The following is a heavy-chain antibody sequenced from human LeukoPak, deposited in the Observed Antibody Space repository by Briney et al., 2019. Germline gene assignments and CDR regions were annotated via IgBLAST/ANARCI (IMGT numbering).Heavy chain of an antibody. CDR3: ARHPRVFPFDY. Sequence: SETLSLTCTVSGGSISSYYWSWIRQPPGKGLEWIGYIYYSGSTNYNPFLKSRVTISVDTSKNQFSLKLSSVTAADTAVYYCARHPRVFPFDYWGQGTLVTVSS. CDR1: GGSISSYY. V-gene: IGHV4-59*08. J-gene: IGHJ4*02. D-gene: IGHD2-21*01. CDR2: IYYSGST.